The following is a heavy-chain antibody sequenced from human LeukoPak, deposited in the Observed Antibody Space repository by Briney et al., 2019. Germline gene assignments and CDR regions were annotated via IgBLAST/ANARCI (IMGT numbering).Heavy chain of an antibody. D-gene: IGHD4-23*01. V-gene: IGHV3-53*01. Sequence: PGGSLRLSCAASGFTVSSNYMSWVRQAPGKGLEWVSVIYSGGSTYYADSVKGRFTISRDNSKNTLYLQINSLRAEDTALYYCARTAVGTETDYFDYWGQGTLVTVSS. J-gene: IGHJ4*02. CDR3: ARTAVGTETDYFDY. CDR1: GFTVSSNY. CDR2: IYSGGST.